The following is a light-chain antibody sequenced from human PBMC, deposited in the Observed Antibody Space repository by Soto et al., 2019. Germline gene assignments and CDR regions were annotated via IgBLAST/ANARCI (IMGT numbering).Light chain of an antibody. CDR1: QGVSSSY. V-gene: IGKV3-20*01. CDR3: QQYATSPMYT. J-gene: IGKJ2*01. Sequence: EIVLTQSPGTLSLSPGERATLSCRASQGVSSSYLAWYQQKPGQAPRLLIYGASSRATGIPERFSGSGSGTKFNFTISRLEPEDSAVYYCQQYATSPMYTFGQGTKLEIK. CDR2: GAS.